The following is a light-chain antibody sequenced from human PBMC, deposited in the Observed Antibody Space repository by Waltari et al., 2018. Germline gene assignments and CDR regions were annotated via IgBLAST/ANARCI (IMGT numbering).Light chain of an antibody. J-gene: IGKJ4*01. CDR3: MQTTLLPLT. Sequence: EIVMTQSPPSLSVTPGQTASIPCKSTQSLLHSDGKTYLNWYLQKPGQPPQLLIHEVSKRFSGVSDRFSGGGSGTDFTLKISRVEADDVGLYYCMQTTLLPLTFGGGTKVEIK. CDR1: QSLLHSDGKTY. V-gene: IGKV2D-29*01. CDR2: EVS.